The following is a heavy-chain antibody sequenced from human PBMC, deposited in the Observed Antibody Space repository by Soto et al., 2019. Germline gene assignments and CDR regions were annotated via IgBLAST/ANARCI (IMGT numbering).Heavy chain of an antibody. CDR2: ISWYSGSL. V-gene: IGHV3-9*01. J-gene: IGHJ1*01. CDR1: GFRFDDYA. Sequence: EVRLVESGGGLVQPGRSLRLSCAASGFRFDDYAMHWVRQAPGKGLEWVSGISWYSGSLGYVDSMKGRFTISRDNDKNTLYLQMNSPRVEDTAFYYCAKDVGYCSSVSCHPHLEHWGQGALVTVSS. CDR3: AKDVGYCSSVSCHPHLEH. D-gene: IGHD2-2*01.